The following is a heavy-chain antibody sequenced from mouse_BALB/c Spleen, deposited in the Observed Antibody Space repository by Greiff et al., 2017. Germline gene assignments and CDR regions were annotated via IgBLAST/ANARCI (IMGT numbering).Heavy chain of an antibody. CDR2: ISYSGST. V-gene: IGHV3-2*02. Sequence: EVKVEESGPGLVKPSQSLSLTCTVTGYSITSDYAWNWIRQFPGNKLEWMGYISYSGSTSYNPSLKSRISITRDTSKNQYFLQLNSVTTEDTATYYCARSGIYYGSSYAWFAYWGQGTLVTVSA. J-gene: IGHJ3*01. CDR1: GYSITSDYA. CDR3: ARSGIYYGSSYAWFAY. D-gene: IGHD1-1*01.